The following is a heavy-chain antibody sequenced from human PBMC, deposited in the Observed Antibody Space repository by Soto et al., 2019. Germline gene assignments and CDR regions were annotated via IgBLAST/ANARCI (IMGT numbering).Heavy chain of an antibody. J-gene: IGHJ4*02. CDR1: GFSPTTRGMC. CDR3: ARMVTGGTSDWVQIDY. D-gene: IGHD1-1*01. Sequence: SGPTLVNPTETLTLTCTISGFSPTTRGMCLTWIRQPPGKALEWLALIDWSGDKNYTTSLRPRLTLSKGTSKNQVVLKMTNMNPVDTGTYYCARMVTGGTSDWVQIDYWGQGTLVTVSS. CDR2: IDWSGDK. V-gene: IGHV2-70*01.